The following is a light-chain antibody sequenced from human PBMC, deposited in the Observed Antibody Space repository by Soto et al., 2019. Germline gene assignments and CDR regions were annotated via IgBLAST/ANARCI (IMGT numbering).Light chain of an antibody. CDR3: QQSYSTLGT. Sequence: EIQMTQSPSSLSASVGARVTITCRASQSISSYLNWYQQKPGKAPKIMSYAASSLQSGVPSRFSGSGSGTDFTLTISSLQPEDFETYYCQQSYSTLGTFGQGTKVDIK. J-gene: IGKJ1*01. V-gene: IGKV1-39*01. CDR1: QSISSY. CDR2: AAS.